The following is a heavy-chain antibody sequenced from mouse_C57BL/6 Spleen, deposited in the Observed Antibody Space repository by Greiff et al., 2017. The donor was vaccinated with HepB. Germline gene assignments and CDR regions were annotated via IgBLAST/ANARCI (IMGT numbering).Heavy chain of an antibody. D-gene: IGHD2-4*01. J-gene: IGHJ2*01. CDR1: GYAFSSSW. Sequence: QVQLQQSGPELVKPGASVKISCTASGYAFSSSWMNWVKQRPGKGLEWIGRIYPGDGDTNYNGKFKGKATLTAEKSSRTAYMQRSSRTSEDSAVYGCGEGMDYDVGYFDCWGQGTTVTVSS. CDR2: IYPGDGDT. V-gene: IGHV1-82*01. CDR3: GEGMDYDVGYFDC.